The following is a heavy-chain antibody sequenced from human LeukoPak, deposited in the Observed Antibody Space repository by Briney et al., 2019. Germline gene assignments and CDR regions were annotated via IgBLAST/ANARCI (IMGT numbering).Heavy chain of an antibody. J-gene: IGHJ4*02. CDR3: AKDPDSGSYYY. CDR1: GFTFSSYG. D-gene: IGHD3-10*01. CDR2: IRYHGSIK. V-gene: IGHV3-30*02. Sequence: GGSLRLSCAASGFTFSSYGMHWVRQAPGKGLEWVALIRYHGSIKYYADSVKGRFTISRDNSKNTLYLQMNSLRAEDTAVYYCAKDPDSGSYYYWGQGTLVTVSS.